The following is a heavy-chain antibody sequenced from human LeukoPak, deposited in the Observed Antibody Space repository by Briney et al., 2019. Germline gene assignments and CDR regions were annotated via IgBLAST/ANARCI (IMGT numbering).Heavy chain of an antibody. CDR3: AKDKWELLYLFDP. Sequence: GGPLRLSCAASGFTFSSYAMSWVRQPPGKGLEWVSAISGSGGSIYYADSVKGRFTISRDNSKNTLYLQMNSLRAEDTAVYYCAKDKWELLYLFDPWGQGTLVTVSS. V-gene: IGHV3-23*01. J-gene: IGHJ5*02. CDR2: ISGSGGSI. D-gene: IGHD1-26*01. CDR1: GFTFSSYA.